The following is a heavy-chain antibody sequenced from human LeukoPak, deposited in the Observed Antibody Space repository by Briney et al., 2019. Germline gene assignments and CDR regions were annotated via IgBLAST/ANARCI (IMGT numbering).Heavy chain of an antibody. J-gene: IGHJ4*02. D-gene: IGHD6-6*01. CDR1: GGSFSGYY. CDR2: INHSGST. CDR3: ARGIAARKIGYYFDY. Sequence: SETLSLTCAVYGGSFSGYYWSWIRQPPGNGLEWIGEINHSGSTNYNPSLKSRVTISVDTSKNQFSLKLSSVTAADTAVYYCARGIAARKIGYYFDYWGQGTLVTVSS. V-gene: IGHV4-34*01.